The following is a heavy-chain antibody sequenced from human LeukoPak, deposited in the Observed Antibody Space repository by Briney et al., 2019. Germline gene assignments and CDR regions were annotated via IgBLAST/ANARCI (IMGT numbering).Heavy chain of an antibody. D-gene: IGHD1-26*01. CDR2: ISRSGGST. CDR3: ASSKWELLPLRPGSLDY. Sequence: PGGSLRLSCAASGFTFSSYAMSWVRQAPGKGLEWVSAISRSGGSTYYADSVQGRVTISRDNSKNTLYLQMNSLRAEDTAVYYCASSKWELLPLRPGSLDYWGQGTLVTVSS. V-gene: IGHV3-23*01. J-gene: IGHJ4*02. CDR1: GFTFSSYA.